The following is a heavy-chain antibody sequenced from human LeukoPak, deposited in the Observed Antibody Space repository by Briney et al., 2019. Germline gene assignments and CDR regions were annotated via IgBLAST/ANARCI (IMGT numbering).Heavy chain of an antibody. Sequence: GGSLRLSCAASGFTFSSYAMSWVRQAPGKGLEWVSAISGSGGSTYYADSVKGRFTISRDNSKNTLYLQMNSLRAEDTAVYYCAKDGVATRLKYQMWDAFDIWGQGTMVTVSS. CDR2: ISGSGGST. J-gene: IGHJ3*02. CDR3: AKDGVATRLKYQMWDAFDI. V-gene: IGHV3-23*01. D-gene: IGHD5-12*01. CDR1: GFTFSSYA.